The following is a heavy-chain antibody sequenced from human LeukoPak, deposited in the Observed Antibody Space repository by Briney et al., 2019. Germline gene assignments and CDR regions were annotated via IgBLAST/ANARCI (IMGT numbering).Heavy chain of an antibody. CDR1: GFTFRSFG. CDR2: ISSNGGST. V-gene: IGHV3-64D*09. D-gene: IGHD2-2*01. CDR3: VKVYAAIVFDY. J-gene: IGHJ4*02. Sequence: GGSLRLSCSASGFTFRSFGMHWVRQAPGKGLEYVSGISSNGGSTYYADSVKGRFIISRDNSKNTLYLQMSSLRAEDTAVYYCVKVYAAIVFDYWGQGTLVTVSS.